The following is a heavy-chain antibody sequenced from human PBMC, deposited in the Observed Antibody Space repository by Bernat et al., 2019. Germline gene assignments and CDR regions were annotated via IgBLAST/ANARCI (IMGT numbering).Heavy chain of an antibody. CDR1: GLTFIDYW. V-gene: IGHV3-74*03. CDR2: INNEGSDT. J-gene: IGHJ3*02. D-gene: IGHD3-3*01. Sequence: EVLLVESGGGLVQPGGSLSLSCEASGLTFIDYWMHWVGQSPGKGVVWVSRINNEGSDTMYADFVKGRFTISRDNAKNTLYLQMNSLRVEDTAVYYCARGGWSHGFDIWGQGTMVTVSS. CDR3: ARGGWSHGFDI.